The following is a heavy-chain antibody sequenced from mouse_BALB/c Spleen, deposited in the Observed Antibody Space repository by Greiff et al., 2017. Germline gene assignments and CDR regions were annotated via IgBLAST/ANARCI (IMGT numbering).Heavy chain of an antibody. Sequence: QVQLKESGPGLVQPSQSLSITCTVSGFSLTSYGVHWVRQSPGKGLEWLGVIWSGGSTDYNAAFISRLSISKDNSKSQVFFKMNSLQANDTAIYYCARKGGHDGYYAMDYWGQGTSVTVSS. CDR2: IWSGGST. CDR3: ARKGGHDGYYAMDY. J-gene: IGHJ4*01. D-gene: IGHD2-3*01. V-gene: IGHV2-2*02. CDR1: GFSLTSYG.